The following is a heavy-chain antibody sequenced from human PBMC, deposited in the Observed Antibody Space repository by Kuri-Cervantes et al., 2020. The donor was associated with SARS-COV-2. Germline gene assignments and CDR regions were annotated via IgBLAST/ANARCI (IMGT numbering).Heavy chain of an antibody. CDR1: GGSISRYY. CDR2: IHYSGST. Sequence: SETLSLTCSVSGGSISRYYWSWMRQPPGKGLEWIGNIHYSGSTNYNNSLDSRVTISVDTSKNQLSLRLNSVTAADTAVYYCGRLGATKGSHYYGVDVWGQGTTV. D-gene: IGHD1-26*01. CDR3: GRLGATKGSHYYGVDV. J-gene: IGHJ6*01. V-gene: IGHV4-59*01.